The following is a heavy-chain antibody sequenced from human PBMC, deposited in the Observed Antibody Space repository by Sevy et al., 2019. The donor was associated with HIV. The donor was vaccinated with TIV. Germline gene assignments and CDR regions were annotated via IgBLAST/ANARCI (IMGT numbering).Heavy chain of an antibody. CDR3: ARVLYGNYLDY. CDR1: GFTVSSNY. V-gene: IGHV3-53*01. Sequence: GGSLRLSCAASGFTVSSNYMSWVRQAPGKGLEWVSVIYSGGSTYYADSVKGRFTISRDNSKNTLYLQMNSLRAEDMAVYYCARVLYGNYLDYWGQGTLVTVSS. D-gene: IGHD4-17*01. J-gene: IGHJ4*02. CDR2: IYSGGST.